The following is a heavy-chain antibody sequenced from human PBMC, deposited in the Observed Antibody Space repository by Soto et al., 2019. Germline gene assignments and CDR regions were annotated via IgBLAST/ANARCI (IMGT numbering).Heavy chain of an antibody. Sequence: GASVKVSCKASGYTFTSYGISWVRQAPGQGLEWMGWISAYNGNTNYAQKLQGRVTMTTDTSTSTAYMELRSLRSDDTAVYYCARLGHCSSTSCPPWFDPWGQGTLVTVSS. CDR3: ARLGHCSSTSCPPWFDP. CDR1: GYTFTSYG. CDR2: ISAYNGNT. J-gene: IGHJ5*02. D-gene: IGHD2-2*01. V-gene: IGHV1-18*01.